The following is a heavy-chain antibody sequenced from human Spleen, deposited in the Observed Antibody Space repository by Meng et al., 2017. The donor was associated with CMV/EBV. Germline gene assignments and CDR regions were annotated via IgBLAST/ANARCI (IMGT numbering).Heavy chain of an antibody. Sequence: GGSLRLSCAASGFTFSSSAMSWVRQAPGKGLEWVSAISGGGGSTYYADSVKGRFTISRDNSKNTLYLQMNSLRAEDTAVYYCAKGVDWSMTYYFDYWGQGTLVTVSS. CDR3: AKGVDWSMTYYFDY. CDR2: ISGGGGST. J-gene: IGHJ4*02. V-gene: IGHV3-23*01. CDR1: GFTFSSSA. D-gene: IGHD3-9*01.